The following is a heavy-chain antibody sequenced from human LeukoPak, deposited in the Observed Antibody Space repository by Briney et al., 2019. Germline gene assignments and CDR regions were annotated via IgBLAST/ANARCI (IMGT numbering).Heavy chain of an antibody. CDR3: ARGGSSGYYYG. J-gene: IGHJ4*02. V-gene: IGHV4-61*01. D-gene: IGHD3-22*01. CDR2: LYTSGST. Sequence: NSSETLSLTCTVSGASFSSSTYYWGWIRQPPGKGLEWIGRLYTSGSTNYNPSLKSRVTMSVDTSKNQFSLKLTSMTAADTAVYYCARGGSSGYYYGWGQGTLVTVSS. CDR1: GASFSSSTYY.